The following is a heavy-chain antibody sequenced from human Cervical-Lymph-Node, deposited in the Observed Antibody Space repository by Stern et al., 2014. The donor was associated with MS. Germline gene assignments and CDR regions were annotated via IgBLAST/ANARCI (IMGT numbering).Heavy chain of an antibody. CDR1: GGSISSGSYY. CDR2: IYTSGST. D-gene: IGHD3-9*01. Sequence: QVQLQESGPGLVKPSQTLSLTCTVSGGSISSGSYYWSWIRQPAGKGLEWIGRIYTSGSTNSNPSPKSRVTISVDTSKNQFSLKLSSVTAADTAVYYCARDCRLRYFDNYGMDVWGQGTTVTVSS. J-gene: IGHJ6*02. V-gene: IGHV4-61*02. CDR3: ARDCRLRYFDNYGMDV.